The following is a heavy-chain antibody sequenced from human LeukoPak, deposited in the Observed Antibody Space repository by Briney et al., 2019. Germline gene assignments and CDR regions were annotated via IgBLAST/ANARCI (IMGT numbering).Heavy chain of an antibody. CDR1: GFTFSSYG. Sequence: GGSLRLSCAASGFTFSSYGMSWVRQAPGKGLEWASAISGSGGSTYYADSVKGRFTISRDNSKNTLYLQMNSLRAEDTAVYYCAKGDGFGNIDYWGQGTLVTVSS. J-gene: IGHJ4*02. V-gene: IGHV3-23*01. D-gene: IGHD2/OR15-2a*01. CDR3: AKGDGFGNIDY. CDR2: ISGSGGST.